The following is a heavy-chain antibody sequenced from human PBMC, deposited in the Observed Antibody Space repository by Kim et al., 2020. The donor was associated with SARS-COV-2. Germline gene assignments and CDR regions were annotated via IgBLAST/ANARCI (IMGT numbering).Heavy chain of an antibody. CDR3: VRGRIDSSGYHYLIEY. J-gene: IGHJ4*02. CDR1: GFTFTTYA. D-gene: IGHD3-22*01. Sequence: GGSLRLSCAASGFTFTTYAMHWVRQAPGKGLEWVAVIWSDGSNKYYADSVKGRFTISRDNSKDTLSLQMTSLRAEDTAVYYCVRGRIDSSGYHYLIEYWGQGTLVTVSS. V-gene: IGHV3-33*01. CDR2: IWSDGSNK.